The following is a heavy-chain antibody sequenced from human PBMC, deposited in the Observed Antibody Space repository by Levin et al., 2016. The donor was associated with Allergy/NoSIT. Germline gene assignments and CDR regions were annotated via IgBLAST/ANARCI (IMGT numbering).Heavy chain of an antibody. CDR1: GFDFSNFA. CDR2: ISASGDSI. CDR3: ARARLRRLGADAFDM. Sequence: GESLKISCAASGFDFSNFAMNWVRQAPGKGLEWVAGISASGDSIYYTDSVKGRFTISRDNSKNTLYLQVTTLRLEDTAVYYCARARLRRLGADAFDMWGQGTMVTVSS. J-gene: IGHJ3*02. D-gene: IGHD2-21*02. V-gene: IGHV3-23*01.